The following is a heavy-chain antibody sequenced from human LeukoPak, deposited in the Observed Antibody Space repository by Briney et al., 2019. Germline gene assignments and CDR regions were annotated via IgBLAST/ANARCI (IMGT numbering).Heavy chain of an antibody. CDR1: GTSISNYY. CDR3: ARAAEFSSGWYLFDY. CDR2: IYTSGGT. J-gene: IGHJ4*02. D-gene: IGHD6-19*01. V-gene: IGHV4-4*07. Sequence: SGALSLTCTVSGTSISNYYWTWIRQPAGKGLEWIGRIYTSGGTNYNPSLKTRVTMSVDTSKNQVSLKLSSVTAADTAMYYCARAAEFSSGWYLFDYWGQGILVTVSA.